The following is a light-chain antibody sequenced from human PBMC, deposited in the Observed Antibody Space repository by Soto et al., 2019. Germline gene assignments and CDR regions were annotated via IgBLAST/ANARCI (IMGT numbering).Light chain of an antibody. CDR2: DVS. CDR1: QSISSL. J-gene: IGKJ2*01. V-gene: IGKV1-5*01. CDR3: QEYTSFWYT. Sequence: DIQMTQSPSTLSASVGDRVTITCRASQSISSLLAWYQQKPGKAPNLLIYDVSNLESEVPSRFSGSGSGTEFTLPISSLQPDDFATYYCQEYTSFWYTFGQGTRLELK.